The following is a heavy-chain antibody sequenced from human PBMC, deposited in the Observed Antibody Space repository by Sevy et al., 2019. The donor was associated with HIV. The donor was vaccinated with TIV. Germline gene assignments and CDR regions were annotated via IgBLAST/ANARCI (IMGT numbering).Heavy chain of an antibody. CDR2: IRSKAKNYAT. Sequence: GGSLRLSCAASGFTFSGSAMHWIRQTSGEGLEWVGRIRSKAKNYATTYAASGKGRFTIPRDNSKNTAYLQMNSLKVGDTAVYYCTRGYCTEGVCYNFDYWGQGTLVTVSS. V-gene: IGHV3-73*01. D-gene: IGHD2-8*01. CDR1: GFTFSGSA. J-gene: IGHJ4*02. CDR3: TRGYCTEGVCYNFDY.